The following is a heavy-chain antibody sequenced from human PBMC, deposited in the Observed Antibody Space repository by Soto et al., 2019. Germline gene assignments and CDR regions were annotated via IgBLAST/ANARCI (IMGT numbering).Heavy chain of an antibody. CDR1: GGSISSSNW. V-gene: IGHV4-4*02. J-gene: IGHJ6*02. CDR3: ARDNCSGGSCYLGFRGGMDV. D-gene: IGHD2-15*01. CDR2: IYHSGST. Sequence: QVQLQESGPGLVKPSGTLSLTCAVSGGSISSSNWWSWVRQPPGKGLAWIGEIYHSGSTNYNPSLKSRVTISVDKSKNQFSLKLSSVTAADTAVYYCARDNCSGGSCYLGFRGGMDVWGQGTTVTVSS.